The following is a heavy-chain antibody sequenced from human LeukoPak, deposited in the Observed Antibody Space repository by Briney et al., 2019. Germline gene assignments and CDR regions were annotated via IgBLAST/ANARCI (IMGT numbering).Heavy chain of an antibody. CDR2: INAGNGNT. CDR1: GYTFTNFA. D-gene: IGHD6-19*01. V-gene: IGHV1-3*01. J-gene: IGHJ4*02. CDR3: AKDPTSRGIAVAGMNFDY. Sequence: ASVKVSCKASGYTFTNFAIHWVRQAPGQRLERMGWINAGNGNTKYSQKFQDRVTITRDTSASTAYMELSSLTSEDTAVYYCAKDPTSRGIAVAGMNFDYWGQGTLVTVSS.